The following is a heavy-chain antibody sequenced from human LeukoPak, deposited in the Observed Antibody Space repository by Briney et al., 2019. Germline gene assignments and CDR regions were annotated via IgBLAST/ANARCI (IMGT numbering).Heavy chain of an antibody. V-gene: IGHV3-53*01. CDR1: GFTVSSNY. CDR3: AKDQVPTMIVVVITFAFDY. Sequence: PGGSLRLSCAASGFTVSSNYMSWVRQAPGKGLEWVSVIYNGGSTYYADSVKGRFTISRDNSKNTLYLQMNSLRAEDAAVYYCAKDQVPTMIVVVITFAFDYWGQGTLVTVSS. D-gene: IGHD3-22*01. J-gene: IGHJ4*02. CDR2: IYNGGST.